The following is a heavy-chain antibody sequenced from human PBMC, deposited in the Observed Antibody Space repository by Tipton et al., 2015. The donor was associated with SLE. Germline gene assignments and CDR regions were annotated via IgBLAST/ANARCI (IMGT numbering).Heavy chain of an antibody. J-gene: IGHJ4*02. CDR3: ARVSSGWPFDY. CDR2: IYHSGST. Sequence: TLSLTCAVSGYSISSGYYWGWIRQPPGKGLEWIGSIYHSGSTYYNPSLKSRVTISVDTSKNQFSLKLRSVTAADTAVYYCARVSSGWPFDYWGQGTLVTVSA. V-gene: IGHV4-38-2*01. CDR1: GYSISSGYY. D-gene: IGHD6-19*01.